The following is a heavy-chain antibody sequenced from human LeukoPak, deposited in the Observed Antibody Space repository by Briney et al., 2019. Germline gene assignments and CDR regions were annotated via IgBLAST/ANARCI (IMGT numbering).Heavy chain of an antibody. CDR3: ARDTAEADYFDY. D-gene: IGHD6-25*01. CDR2: ISSSSSYI. V-gene: IGHV3-21*01. J-gene: IGHJ4*02. Sequence: GGSLRLSCAASGFTFSSYSMNWVRQAPGKGLEWVSSISSSSSYIYYADSVEGRFTISRDNAKNSLYLQMNSLRAEDTAVYYCARDTAEADYFDYWGQGTLVTVSS. CDR1: GFTFSSYS.